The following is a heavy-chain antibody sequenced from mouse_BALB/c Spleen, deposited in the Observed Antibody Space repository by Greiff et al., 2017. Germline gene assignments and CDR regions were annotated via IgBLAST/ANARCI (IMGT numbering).Heavy chain of an antibody. D-gene: IGHD2-1*01. J-gene: IGHJ4*01. CDR3: ARDLRGNYNAMDY. CDR2: IWGDGST. V-gene: IGHV2-6-7*01. CDR1: GFSLTGYG. Sequence: QVQLKQSGPGLVAPSQSLSITCTVSGFSLTGYGVNWVRQPPGKGLEWLGMIWGDGSTDYNSALKSRLSISKDNSKSQVFLKMNSLQTDDTARYYCARDLRGNYNAMDYWGQGTSVTVSS.